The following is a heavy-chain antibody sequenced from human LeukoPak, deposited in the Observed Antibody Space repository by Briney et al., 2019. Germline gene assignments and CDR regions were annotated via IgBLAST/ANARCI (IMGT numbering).Heavy chain of an antibody. J-gene: IGHJ4*02. CDR1: GFTFSSYG. V-gene: IGHV3-30*18. CDR2: ISYDGSNK. CDR3: AKDRKQQLATSSIAGDY. D-gene: IGHD6-13*01. Sequence: PGGSLRLSCAASGFTFSSYGMHWVRQAAGRGLEWVAVISYDGSNKYYADSVKGRFTISRDNSKNTLYLQMNSLRAEDTAVYYCAKDRKQQLATSSIAGDYWGQGTLVTVSS.